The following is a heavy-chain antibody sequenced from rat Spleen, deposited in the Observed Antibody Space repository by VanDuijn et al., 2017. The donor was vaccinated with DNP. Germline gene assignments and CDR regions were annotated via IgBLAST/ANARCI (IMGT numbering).Heavy chain of an antibody. V-gene: IGHV5-7*01. CDR2: ISDDGSST. D-gene: IGHD1-4*01. CDR3: ASRPPPTRGPFDY. J-gene: IGHJ2*01. CDR1: GITFSDYY. Sequence: EVQLVESGGGLVQPGRSLKLSCAVSGITFSDYYMAWVRQAPTKGLEWVATISDDGSSTYYSDSVKGRFSISRDNAKSTLYLQVNSLRSEDTATYYCASRPPPTRGPFDYWGQGVTVTVSS.